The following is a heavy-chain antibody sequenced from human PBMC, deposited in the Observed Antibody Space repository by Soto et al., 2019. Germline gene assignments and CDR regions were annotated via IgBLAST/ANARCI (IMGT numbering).Heavy chain of an antibody. CDR3: ARGGGPDIAYSMDV. D-gene: IGHD5-12*01. V-gene: IGHV4-4*02. CDR1: GGSISSINW. CDR2: IYHSGST. Sequence: SETLSLTCDVSGGSISSINWWSWVRHPPGKGLRWIGEIYHSGSTSYNPSLKSRVTISVDKSKNQFSLKLKSLTAADTAIYFCARGGGPDIAYSMDVWGQGTTVTVSS. J-gene: IGHJ6*02.